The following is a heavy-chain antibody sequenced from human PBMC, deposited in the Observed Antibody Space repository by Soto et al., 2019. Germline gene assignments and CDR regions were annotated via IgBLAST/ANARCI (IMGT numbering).Heavy chain of an antibody. CDR1: GFTFSDYY. Sequence: GGSLRLSCAASGFTFSDYYMSWIRQAPGKGLEWVSYISSSGSTIYYADSVKGRFTISRDNAKNSLYLQMNSLRAEDTAVYYCASDKGPDYDILTGYYSSAGYMDVWGKGTTVTVSS. CDR3: ASDKGPDYDILTGYYSSAGYMDV. V-gene: IGHV3-11*01. J-gene: IGHJ6*03. CDR2: ISSSGSTI. D-gene: IGHD3-9*01.